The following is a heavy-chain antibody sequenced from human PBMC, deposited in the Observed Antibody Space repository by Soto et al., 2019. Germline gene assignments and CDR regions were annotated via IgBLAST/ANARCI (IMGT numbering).Heavy chain of an antibody. CDR2: IIPIFGTA. CDR1: GGTLSSYA. V-gene: IGHV1-69*13. Sequence: ASVKVSCKASGGTLSSYAISWVRQAPGQGLEWMGGIIPIFGTANYAQKFQGRVTITADESTSTAYMELSSLRSEDTAVYYCARFAYDFWSGYYRGWFDPWGQGTLVTVSS. CDR3: ARFAYDFWSGYYRGWFDP. J-gene: IGHJ5*02. D-gene: IGHD3-3*01.